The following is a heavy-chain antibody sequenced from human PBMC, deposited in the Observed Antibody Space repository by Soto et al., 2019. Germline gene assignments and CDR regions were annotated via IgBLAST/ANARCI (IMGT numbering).Heavy chain of an antibody. CDR2: IYHSAST. V-gene: IGHV4-59*08. CDR3: ARHLPYCGGDCYSLDY. D-gene: IGHD2-21*02. J-gene: IGHJ4*02. Sequence: SETLSLTCAVYGGSFSGYYWSWIRQPPGKGLEWIGYIYHSASTNYNPSLKSRVTISVDTSKNQFSLNLSSVTAADTAVYYCARHLPYCGGDCYSLDYWGQGTLVTVSS. CDR1: GGSFSGYY.